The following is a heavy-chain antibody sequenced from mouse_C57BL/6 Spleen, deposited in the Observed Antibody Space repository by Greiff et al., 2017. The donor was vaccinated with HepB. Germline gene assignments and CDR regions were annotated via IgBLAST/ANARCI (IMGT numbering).Heavy chain of an antibody. CDR1: GFTFSSYA. Sequence: EVHLVESGEGLVKPGGSLKLSCAASGFTFSSYAMSWVRQTPEKRLEWVAYISSGGDYIYYADTVKGRFTISRDNARNTLYLQMSSLKSEDTAMYYCTRRGLWGFNFDYWGQGTTLTVSS. CDR3: TRRGLWGFNFDY. V-gene: IGHV5-9-1*02. J-gene: IGHJ2*01. CDR2: ISSGGDYI. D-gene: IGHD1-1*01.